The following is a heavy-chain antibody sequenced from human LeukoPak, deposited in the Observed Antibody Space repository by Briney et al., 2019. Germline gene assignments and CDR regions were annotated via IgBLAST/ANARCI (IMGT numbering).Heavy chain of an antibody. CDR2: MNPNSGNT. CDR1: GYTFTSYD. V-gene: IGHV1-8*01. D-gene: IGHD2-2*01. CDR3: ADLGTTGHRDY. J-gene: IGHJ4*02. Sequence: ASVKVSCKASGYTFTSYDINWVRQAPGQGLEWMGWMNPNSGNTGYAQKFQGRVTMTRNTSISTAYMELRSLRSDDTAVYYCADLGTTGHRDYWGQGTLVTVSS.